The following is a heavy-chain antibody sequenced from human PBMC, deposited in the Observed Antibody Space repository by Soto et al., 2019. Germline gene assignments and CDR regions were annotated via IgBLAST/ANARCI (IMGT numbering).Heavy chain of an antibody. CDR2: IYSGGST. D-gene: IGHD6-13*01. CDR3: ARPWYSSSWYY. CDR1: GFTVSSNY. Sequence: GGSLRLSCAASGFTVSSNYMSWVRQAPGKGLEWVSVIYSGGSTYYADSVKGRFTISRDNSKNTLYLQMNSLRAEDTAVYYCARPWYSSSWYYWGQGTLVTVSS. V-gene: IGHV3-66*04. J-gene: IGHJ4*02.